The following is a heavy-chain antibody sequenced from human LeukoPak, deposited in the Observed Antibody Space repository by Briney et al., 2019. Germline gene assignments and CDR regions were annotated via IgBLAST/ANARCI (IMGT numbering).Heavy chain of an antibody. V-gene: IGHV1-2*02. CDR1: GYTFNSFG. D-gene: IGHD2-21*02. CDR3: ARSTSDVVVTAFVDY. Sequence: ASVKVSCKASGYTFNSFGISWVRQAPGQGLEWMGWINPNSGGTNYAQKFQGRVTMTRDTSISTAYMELSRLRSDDTAVYYCARSTSDVVVTAFVDYWGQGTLVTVSS. CDR2: INPNSGGT. J-gene: IGHJ4*02.